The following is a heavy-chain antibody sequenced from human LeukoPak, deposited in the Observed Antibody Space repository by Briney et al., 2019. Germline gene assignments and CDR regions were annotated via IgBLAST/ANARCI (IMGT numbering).Heavy chain of an antibody. CDR3: ARGRYCSGGSCYVGWHYFDY. CDR1: GGSFSGYY. J-gene: IGHJ4*02. D-gene: IGHD2-15*01. CDR2: INHSGST. V-gene: IGHV4-34*01. Sequence: SETLSLTCAVYGGSFSGYYWSWIRQPPGKGLEWIGEINHSGSTNYNPSLKSRVTISVDTSKNQFSLKLSSVTAADTAVYYCARGRYCSGGSCYVGWHYFDYWGQGTLVTVSS.